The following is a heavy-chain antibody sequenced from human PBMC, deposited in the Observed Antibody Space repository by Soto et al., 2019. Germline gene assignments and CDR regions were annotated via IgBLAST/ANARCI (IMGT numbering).Heavy chain of an antibody. CDR3: ERGHLSLYSADLR. D-gene: IGHD6-13*01. CDR2: INGGNGDT. J-gene: IGHJ4*02. V-gene: IGHV1-3*01. Sequence: VYCKASGYTFTSYAISWVRHAPGQRLEWMGWINGGNGDTKYSQRFQDRVTITRDTSANTVYMELSSLTSEDTAIYYCERGHLSLYSADLRRGRGTPVTVSS. CDR1: GYTFTSYA.